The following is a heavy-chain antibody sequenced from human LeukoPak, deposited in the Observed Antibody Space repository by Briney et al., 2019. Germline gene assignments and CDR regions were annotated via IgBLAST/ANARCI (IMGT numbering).Heavy chain of an antibody. Sequence: ASVKVSCKASGYTFTSYDINWVRQATGQGLEWMGWMNPNSGNTGYAQKFQGRVTMIRNTSISTAYMELSSLRSEDTAVYYCARGRYYDFWSGYYTNTDYYYYGMDVWGQGTTVTVSS. CDR3: ARGRYYDFWSGYYTNTDYYYYGMDV. D-gene: IGHD3-3*01. J-gene: IGHJ6*02. CDR1: GYTFTSYD. V-gene: IGHV1-8*01. CDR2: MNPNSGNT.